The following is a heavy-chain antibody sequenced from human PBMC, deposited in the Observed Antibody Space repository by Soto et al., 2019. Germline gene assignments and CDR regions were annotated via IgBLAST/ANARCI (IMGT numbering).Heavy chain of an antibody. CDR3: ARDLRFGSRSSYGMDV. D-gene: IGHD3-10*01. J-gene: IGHJ6*02. Sequence: PSETLSLTCTVSGGSIISYYWTWIRQSPGKGLEYIGFIYYTGSTNYNPSLKSRVTISVDTSKNQFSLKLSSVTAADTAVYYCARDLRFGSRSSYGMDVWGQGTTVTVSS. CDR1: GGSIISYY. V-gene: IGHV4-59*01. CDR2: IYYTGST.